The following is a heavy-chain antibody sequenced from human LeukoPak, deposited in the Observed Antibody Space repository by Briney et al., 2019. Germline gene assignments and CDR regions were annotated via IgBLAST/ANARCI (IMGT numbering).Heavy chain of an antibody. J-gene: IGHJ4*02. D-gene: IGHD4-11*01. Sequence: SETLSLACTVSDGSITNNNYYWGWIRQPPGKGLEWIGSIYYRGSTYYNPSLKSRVTISVDTSKNQFSLKLNSVTAADTAVYYCAREGTTITTWDSWGQGTLVTVSS. CDR3: AREGTTITTWDS. CDR1: DGSITNNNYY. V-gene: IGHV4-39*01. CDR2: IYYRGST.